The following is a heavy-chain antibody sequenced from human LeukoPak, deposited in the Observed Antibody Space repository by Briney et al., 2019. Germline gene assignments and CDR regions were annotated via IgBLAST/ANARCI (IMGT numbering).Heavy chain of an antibody. J-gene: IGHJ6*03. CDR1: GFTFSSYS. CDR2: ISSSGTYI. V-gene: IGHV3-21*01. CDR3: AREQHPVRYYYYYMDV. Sequence: GGSLRLSCAASGFTFSSYSMNWVRQAPGKGLEWVSSISSSGTYINYADSVKGRFTISRDNAKNSLYLQMNSLRAEDTAVYYCAREQHPVRYYYYYMDVWGKGTTVTVSS. D-gene: IGHD4-17*01.